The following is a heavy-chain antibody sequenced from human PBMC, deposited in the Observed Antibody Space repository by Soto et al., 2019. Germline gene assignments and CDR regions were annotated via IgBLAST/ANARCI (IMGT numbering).Heavy chain of an antibody. CDR3: ARGDTPMITGMDSFDI. D-gene: IGHD5-18*01. J-gene: IGHJ3*02. CDR1: GFTVSRYL. Sequence: PGGSLRLSCAASGFTVSRYLVNVVRQAPGKGLEWVDNIKQDGTEKNYVDSVKGRFTISRDNAKNSLYLQMDSLRAEDTAVYFCARGDTPMITGMDSFDIWGQGTLVTVS. CDR2: IKQDGTEK. V-gene: IGHV3-7*01.